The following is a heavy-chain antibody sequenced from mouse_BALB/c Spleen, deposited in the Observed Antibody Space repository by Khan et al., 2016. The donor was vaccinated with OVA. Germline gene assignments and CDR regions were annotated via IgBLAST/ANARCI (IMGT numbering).Heavy chain of an antibody. J-gene: IGHJ3*01. CDR1: GYTFTDYN. CDR3: AREWGARVPY. V-gene: IGHV1-77*01. CDR2: IYPGSNNT. Sequence: VQLVESGAELARPGASVKLSCKASGYTFTDYNINWVKQRPGQGLAWIGEIYPGSNNTYYNEKFKGKATLTADKSSSTAYMQLSSLTSEDSAVYFCAREWGARVPYWGQGTLVTVSA.